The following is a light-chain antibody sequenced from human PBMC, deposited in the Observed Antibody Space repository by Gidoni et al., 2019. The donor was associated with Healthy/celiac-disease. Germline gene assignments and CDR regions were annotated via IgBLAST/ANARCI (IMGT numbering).Light chain of an antibody. J-gene: IGLJ3*02. CDR3: AAWDDSRNGWV. V-gene: IGLV1-44*01. CDR1: SSNIGSNT. Sequence: QSVLPPPPSASGPPGQRVTISCSGSSSNIGSNTVHWYQQLTGTAPKLLIYSNNQRPSGVPDRFSGSKSGTSASLAISGLQAEDEADYYCAAWDDSRNGWVFGGGTKLTVL. CDR2: SNN.